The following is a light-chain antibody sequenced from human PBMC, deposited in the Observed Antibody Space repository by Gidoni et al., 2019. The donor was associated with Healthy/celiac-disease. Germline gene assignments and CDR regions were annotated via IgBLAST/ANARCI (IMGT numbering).Light chain of an antibody. V-gene: IGKV3-11*01. Sequence: EIVLTQSPATLSLSLGERATLACRASQSVSSYLAWYQQKPGQAPRLLIYDASNRATGIPARFSGSGSGTDFTLTISSLEPEDFAVYYWQQRSNWRTFGQGTKVEIK. CDR3: QQRSNWRT. CDR1: QSVSSY. CDR2: DAS. J-gene: IGKJ1*01.